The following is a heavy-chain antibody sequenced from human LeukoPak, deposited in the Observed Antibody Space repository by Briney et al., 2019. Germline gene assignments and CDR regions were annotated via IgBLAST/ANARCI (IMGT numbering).Heavy chain of an antibody. V-gene: IGHV3-7*01. CDR2: IDQEGGEQ. J-gene: IGHJ4*02. CDR3: ARSKAGGY. D-gene: IGHD3-10*01. Sequence: GGSLRLSCVVSGFNFSNYWMSWVRQAPGKGLEWVANIDQEGGEQNYVDSVKGRFSISRDNAKTLVYLQMNSLKVEDTAFYYCARSKAGGYWGQGTLVTVSS. CDR1: GFNFSNYW.